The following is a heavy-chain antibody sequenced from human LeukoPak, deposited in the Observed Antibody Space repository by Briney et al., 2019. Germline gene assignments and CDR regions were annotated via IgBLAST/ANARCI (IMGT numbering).Heavy chain of an antibody. CDR1: GFTVSSNY. D-gene: IGHD6-13*01. V-gene: IGHV3-66*04. Sequence: GSLRLSCAASGFTVSSNYMSWVRQAPGKGLEWVSVIYSGGSTYYADSVKGRFTSSRDNSKNTLYLQMNSLRAEDTAVYYCARRSAAAGSAFDIWGQGTMVTVSS. J-gene: IGHJ3*02. CDR2: IYSGGST. CDR3: ARRSAAAGSAFDI.